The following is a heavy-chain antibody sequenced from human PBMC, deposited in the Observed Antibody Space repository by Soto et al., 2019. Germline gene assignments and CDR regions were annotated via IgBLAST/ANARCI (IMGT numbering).Heavy chain of an antibody. D-gene: IGHD3-16*02. V-gene: IGHV3-23*01. Sequence: EVQLLESGGGLVQPGGSLRLSCAASGFTFSSYAMSWVRQAPGKGLEWVSGISGSGSSTYYADSVKGRFTISRDNPNNTLYLQLNSLRAEDTSIYYCAKEYDDYIWGSYRLGAFDHWGQGTLVSVSS. J-gene: IGHJ4*02. CDR3: AKEYDDYIWGSYRLGAFDH. CDR2: ISGSGSST. CDR1: GFTFSSYA.